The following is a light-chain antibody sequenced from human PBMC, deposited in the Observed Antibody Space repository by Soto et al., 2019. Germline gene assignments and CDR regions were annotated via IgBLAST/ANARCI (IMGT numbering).Light chain of an antibody. CDR2: GAS. Sequence: EIVLTQYPGTLSLSPGERATLSCRASQSVSSSYLAWYQLKPGQAPRLLIYGASTRVTGIPDRFSGSGSGTDFTLTISRLEPEDFAVYYCQQYGSSPWTFGQGTKVEIK. V-gene: IGKV3-20*01. CDR3: QQYGSSPWT. J-gene: IGKJ1*01. CDR1: QSVSSSY.